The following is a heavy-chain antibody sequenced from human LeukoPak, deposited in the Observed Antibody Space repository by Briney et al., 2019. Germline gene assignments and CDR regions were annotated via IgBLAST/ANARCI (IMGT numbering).Heavy chain of an antibody. V-gene: IGHV3-23*01. J-gene: IGHJ4*02. CDR3: AKDWAYSGPPYYFDY. Sequence: GGSLRLSCAASGFTFSSYGMSWVRQAPGKGLEWVSAISGSGGSTYYADSVKGRFTISRDNSKNTLSVQMNSLRAEDTAVYYCAKDWAYSGPPYYFDYWGQGTLVTVSS. D-gene: IGHD1-26*01. CDR2: ISGSGGST. CDR1: GFTFSSYG.